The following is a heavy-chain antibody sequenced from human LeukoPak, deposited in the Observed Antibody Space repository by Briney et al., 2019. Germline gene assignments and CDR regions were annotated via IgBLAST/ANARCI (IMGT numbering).Heavy chain of an antibody. CDR1: GFTFNNYA. Sequence: PGGSLRLSCVVSGFTFNNYAMIWVRQAPGKGLEWVSALSGRGANTYYADSVRGRFTISRDNSRNTLYLQMDNLRAEDTAVYYCARWGSCSSASCQAGAFDVWGQGTLVTVSS. CDR3: ARWGSCSSASCQAGAFDV. J-gene: IGHJ3*01. D-gene: IGHD2-2*01. V-gene: IGHV3-23*01. CDR2: LSGRGANT.